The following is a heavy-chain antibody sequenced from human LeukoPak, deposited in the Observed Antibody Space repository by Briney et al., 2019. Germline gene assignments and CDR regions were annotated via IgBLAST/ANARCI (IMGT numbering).Heavy chain of an antibody. D-gene: IGHD1-26*01. CDR3: ARGEVGALDY. Sequence: ASVKVSGKASGYTFTSYYMHWVRQAPGQGLEWMGIINPSGGSTNYAQKFQSRVTMTRDMSTSTLYMELRSLRSDDTAVYYCARGEVGALDYWGQGTLVTVSS. CDR2: INPSGGST. V-gene: IGHV1-46*01. CDR1: GYTFTSYY. J-gene: IGHJ4*02.